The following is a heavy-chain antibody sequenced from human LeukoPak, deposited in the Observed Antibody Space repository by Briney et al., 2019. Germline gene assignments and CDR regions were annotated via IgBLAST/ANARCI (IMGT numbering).Heavy chain of an antibody. CDR2: IYYSGTI. V-gene: IGHV4-59*12. CDR3: ARDRRAVAGPSFDY. CDR1: GGSINRYF. D-gene: IGHD6-19*01. Sequence: PSETLSLTCTVSGGSINRYFWTWIRQPPGKGLELIAYIYYSGTINYNPSLKSRVTISLDTSKNQVSLNLSSVTAADTAVYYCARDRRAVAGPSFDYWGQGTLVTVSS. J-gene: IGHJ4*02.